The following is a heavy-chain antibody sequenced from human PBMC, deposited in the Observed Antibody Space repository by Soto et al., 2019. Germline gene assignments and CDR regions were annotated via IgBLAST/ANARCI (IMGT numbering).Heavy chain of an antibody. Sequence: QVQLVQSGAEVKKPGSSVKVSCKASGGTFSSYAISWVRQAPGQGLEWMGGIIPIFGTANYAQKFQGRVTITADESTSTAYMELSRLRSEDTAVYYCARSPYDYVWGSYRYLWFDPWGQGTLVTVSS. CDR1: GGTFSSYA. D-gene: IGHD3-16*02. V-gene: IGHV1-69*01. CDR3: ARSPYDYVWGSYRYLWFDP. J-gene: IGHJ5*02. CDR2: IIPIFGTA.